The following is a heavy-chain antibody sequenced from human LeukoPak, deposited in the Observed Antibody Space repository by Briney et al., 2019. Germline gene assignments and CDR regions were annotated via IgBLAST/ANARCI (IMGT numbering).Heavy chain of an antibody. Sequence: GGPLRLSCAASGFTFSNYYMSWVRQAPGKGLEWVANINQDGSEKNYVDSVKGRFTIARDNAKNSLYLQMNSLRAEDTAVYYCTRDPEVPMDVWGQGTTVTVSS. D-gene: IGHD2-2*01. CDR3: TRDPEVPMDV. J-gene: IGHJ6*02. CDR2: INQDGSEK. V-gene: IGHV3-7*01. CDR1: GFTFSNYY.